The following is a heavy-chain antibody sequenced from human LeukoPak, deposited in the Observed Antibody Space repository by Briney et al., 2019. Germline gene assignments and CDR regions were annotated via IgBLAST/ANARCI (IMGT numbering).Heavy chain of an antibody. V-gene: IGHV3-30*04. CDR3: ARDIGYYGSGENDAFDI. J-gene: IGHJ3*02. D-gene: IGHD3-10*01. CDR1: GFTFSNYA. Sequence: GGSLRLSCAASGFTFSNYAMHWVRQAPGKGLEWVAVISYDGSDKYYADSVKGRFTISRDSSKNTLYLQMNSLRAEDTAVYYCARDIGYYGSGENDAFDIWGQETMVTVSS. CDR2: ISYDGSDK.